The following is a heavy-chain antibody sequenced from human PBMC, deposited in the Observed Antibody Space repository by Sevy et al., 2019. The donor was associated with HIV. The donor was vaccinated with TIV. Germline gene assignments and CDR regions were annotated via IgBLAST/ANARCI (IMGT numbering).Heavy chain of an antibody. D-gene: IGHD2-2*01. CDR1: GFTFSDYY. CDR2: ISSSGSTI. Sequence: GGSLRLSCAASGFTFSDYYMSWIRQAPGKGLEWVSYISSSGSTIYYADSVKGRFTISRDNAKNSLYLQMNSLRAEDTAVYYCAKHSNGYCSSTSCLYTRYYYYMDVWGKGTTVTVSS. J-gene: IGHJ6*03. CDR3: AKHSNGYCSSTSCLYTRYYYYMDV. V-gene: IGHV3-11*01.